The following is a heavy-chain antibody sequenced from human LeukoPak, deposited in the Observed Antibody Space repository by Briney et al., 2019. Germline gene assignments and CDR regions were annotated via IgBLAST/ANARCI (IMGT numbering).Heavy chain of an antibody. V-gene: IGHV3-74*01. D-gene: IGHD6-13*01. J-gene: IGHJ4*02. CDR1: GFTFSTYW. CDR3: ARDGIAAVDFDY. Sequence: GSLRLSCAASGFTFSTYWKHWVRQAPGKGLVWVSRVNGDGSSTNYADSVKGRFTISRDNAKNTLYLQMNSLRAEDTAVYYCARDGIAAVDFDYWGQGILVTVSS. CDR2: VNGDGSST.